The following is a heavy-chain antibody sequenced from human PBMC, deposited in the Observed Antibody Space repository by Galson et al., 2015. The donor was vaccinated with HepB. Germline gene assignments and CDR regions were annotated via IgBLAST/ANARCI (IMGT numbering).Heavy chain of an antibody. Sequence: LSLTCAVYGGSFSGYYWSWIRQPPGKGLEWIGEINHSGSTNYNPSLKSRVTISVDTSKNQFSLKLSSVTAADTAVYYRARGRTTTVTTPHDYWGQGTLVTVSS. J-gene: IGHJ4*02. D-gene: IGHD4-17*01. V-gene: IGHV4-34*01. CDR1: GGSFSGYY. CDR2: INHSGST. CDR3: ARGRTTTVTTPHDY.